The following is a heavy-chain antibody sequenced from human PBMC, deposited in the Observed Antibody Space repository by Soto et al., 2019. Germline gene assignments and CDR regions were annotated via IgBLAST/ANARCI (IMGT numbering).Heavy chain of an antibody. J-gene: IGHJ3*02. Sequence: SEALSRAYLYSGYTINNFSDYMCWKLHPPWKGPEWFASIESSGPTFYNPSLKSRVTISVDTSKNQFSLKLSSVTAADTAVYYCARHRGYDFWSGYPYHAFDIWGQGTMVS. V-gene: IGHV4-39*07. CDR1: GYTINNFSDY. CDR3: ARHRGYDFWSGYPYHAFDI. CDR2: IESSGPT. D-gene: IGHD3-3*01.